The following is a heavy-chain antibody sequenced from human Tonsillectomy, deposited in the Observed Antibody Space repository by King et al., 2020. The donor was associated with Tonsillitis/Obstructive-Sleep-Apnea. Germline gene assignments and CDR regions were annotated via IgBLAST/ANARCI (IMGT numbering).Heavy chain of an antibody. CDR3: ARELRTGEYAFDI. J-gene: IGHJ3*02. V-gene: IGHV1-2*02. Sequence: QLVQSGAEVKKPGASVKVSCKASGYTFTGYYMHWVRQAPGQGLEWMGWINPNSGGTNYAQTVQGRVTMTRDTSISTAYMELSRLRFDDTAVYYCARELRTGEYAFDIWGQGTMVTVSS. D-gene: IGHD7-27*01. CDR2: INPNSGGT. CDR1: GYTFTGYY.